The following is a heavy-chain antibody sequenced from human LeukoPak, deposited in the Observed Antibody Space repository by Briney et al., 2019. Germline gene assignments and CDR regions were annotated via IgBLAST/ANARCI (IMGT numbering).Heavy chain of an antibody. Sequence: SETLSLTCAVSGGSIKNYTYYWGWIRQPPGKGLEWIGSIYYSGTTYYNPSLKSRVTISVDTSKNQFSLKLSSVTAADTAVYYCAREGGFYRPLDYSGQGTLVTVSS. CDR1: GGSIKNYTYY. D-gene: IGHD3-3*01. CDR3: AREGGFYRPLDY. V-gene: IGHV4-39*02. CDR2: IYYSGTT. J-gene: IGHJ4*02.